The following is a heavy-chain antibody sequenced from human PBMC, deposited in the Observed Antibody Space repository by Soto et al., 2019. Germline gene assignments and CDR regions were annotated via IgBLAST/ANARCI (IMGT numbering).Heavy chain of an antibody. J-gene: IGHJ4*02. CDR2: ISSSSSYI. CDR1: GFTFSKYA. D-gene: IGHD1-1*01. Sequence: GGSLRLSCAASGFTFSKYALTWVRQAPGKGLEWVSSISSSSSYIYYADKVKGRFTISRDNAKNSLYLQMNSLRAEDTAVYYCARATTRIGNYWGQGTPVTVSS. V-gene: IGHV3-21*01. CDR3: ARATTRIGNY.